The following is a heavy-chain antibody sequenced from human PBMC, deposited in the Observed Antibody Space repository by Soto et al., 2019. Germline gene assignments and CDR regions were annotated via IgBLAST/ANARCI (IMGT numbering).Heavy chain of an antibody. CDR1: GATINRGSYY. Sequence: QLQLQESGPGLVKPPETLSLTCSVSGATINRGSYYWGWVRQPPGKGLEWIGSIYYSGNAYYSPSLKNRFTISVDTSKSQFSLKVNPVTSADTAVSYCVRASTLDYWGQGILVTVSS. J-gene: IGHJ4*02. CDR2: IYYSGNA. CDR3: VRASTLDY. V-gene: IGHV4-39*01.